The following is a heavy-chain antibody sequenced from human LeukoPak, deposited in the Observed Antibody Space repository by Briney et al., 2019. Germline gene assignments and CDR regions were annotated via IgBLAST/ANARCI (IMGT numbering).Heavy chain of an antibody. CDR1: GGTFSSYA. J-gene: IGHJ6*02. CDR3: ARDARGLSSTSSTPDGMDV. V-gene: IGHV1-69*13. Sequence: SVKVSCKASGGTFSSYAISWVRQAPGQGLEWMGGIIPIFGTANYAQKFQGRVTITADESTITAYMELSNLRSEDTAVYYCARDARGLSSTSSTPDGMDVWGQGTTVTVSS. D-gene: IGHD2-2*01. CDR2: IIPIFGTA.